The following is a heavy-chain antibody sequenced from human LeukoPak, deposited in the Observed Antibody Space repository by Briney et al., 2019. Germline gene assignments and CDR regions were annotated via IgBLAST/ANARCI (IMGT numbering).Heavy chain of an antibody. Sequence: GGSLRLSCAASGFTFSSYWMSWVRQAPGKGLEWVANIKQDGSEKYYVDSVKGRFTISRDNAKNSLYLQMNSLRAEDTAVYYCARPQEGSSFGNFDYWGQGTLVTVSS. CDR1: GFTFSSYW. J-gene: IGHJ4*02. CDR2: IKQDGSEK. CDR3: ARPQEGSSFGNFDY. D-gene: IGHD6-13*01. V-gene: IGHV3-7*01.